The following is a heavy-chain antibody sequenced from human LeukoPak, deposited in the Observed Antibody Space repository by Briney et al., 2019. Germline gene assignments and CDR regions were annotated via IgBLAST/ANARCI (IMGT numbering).Heavy chain of an antibody. V-gene: IGHV4-59*12. CDR1: GGSIRSYY. Sequence: SETLSLTCTVSGGSIRSYYWSWIRQPPGKGLEWIGSIYYSGTTNYNPSLKSRVTISVDTSKNQFSLKLSSVTAADTAVYYCARAPTGDNWFDPWGQGTLVTVSS. J-gene: IGHJ5*02. D-gene: IGHD4-17*01. CDR2: IYYSGTT. CDR3: ARAPTGDNWFDP.